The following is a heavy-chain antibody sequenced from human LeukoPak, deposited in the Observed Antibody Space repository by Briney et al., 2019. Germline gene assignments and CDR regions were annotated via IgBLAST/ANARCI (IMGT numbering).Heavy chain of an antibody. Sequence: GASLQISCKGSGYRFTSYWIGWVRPLPGKGLEWMGIIYPGDSDTRYSPSFQGQVTMSVDKSISTAYLQWSSLKASDTAMYYCARSYSGSYGPDYWGQGTLVTVSS. CDR2: IYPGDSDT. J-gene: IGHJ4*02. CDR1: GYRFTSYW. V-gene: IGHV5-51*01. CDR3: ARSYSGSYGPDY. D-gene: IGHD1-26*01.